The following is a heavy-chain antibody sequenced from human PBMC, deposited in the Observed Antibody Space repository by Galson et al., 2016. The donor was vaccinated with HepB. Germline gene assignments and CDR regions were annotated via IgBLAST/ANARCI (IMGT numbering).Heavy chain of an antibody. CDR1: GDSVSSNSAA. Sequence: CAISGDSVSSNSAAWNWIRQSPSRGLEWLGRTYYRSKWYNDYAVSVKGRITVSSDPSKNQFSLHLNYVTPEDTAVYYCARLIATDDLYGVDAWGQGTTVTVSS. J-gene: IGHJ6*02. D-gene: IGHD6-13*01. CDR2: TYYRSKWYN. CDR3: ARLIATDDLYGVDA. V-gene: IGHV6-1*01.